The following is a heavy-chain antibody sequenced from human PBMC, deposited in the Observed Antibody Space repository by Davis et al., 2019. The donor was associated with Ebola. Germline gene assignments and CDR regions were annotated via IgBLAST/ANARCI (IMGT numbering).Heavy chain of an antibody. CDR1: GFTFSTYA. CDR2: ISDSGDYT. D-gene: IGHD1-26*01. Sequence: PGGSLRLSCAASGFTFSTYAMSWVRQAPGKGLEWVAGISDSGDYTYYADSVKGRFTISRDNAKNSLYLQMNSLRAEDTAVYYCARSYRSGYYYYYMDVWGKGTTVTVSS. CDR3: ARSYRSGYYYYYMDV. V-gene: IGHV3-23*01. J-gene: IGHJ6*03.